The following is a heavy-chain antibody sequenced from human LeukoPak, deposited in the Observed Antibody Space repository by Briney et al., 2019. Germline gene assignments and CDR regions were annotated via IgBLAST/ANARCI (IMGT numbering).Heavy chain of an antibody. Sequence: SDTLSLTCTVSGRSISSSSYYWGWIRQPPGKGLEWIGSIYYSGSTYYNPSLKSRVTISVDTSKNQFSLKLSSVTAADTAVYYCASLLPDSTNWGQGTLVTVSS. V-gene: IGHV4-39*01. CDR1: GRSISSSSYY. D-gene: IGHD6-13*01. CDR2: IYYSGST. CDR3: ASLLPDSTN. J-gene: IGHJ4*02.